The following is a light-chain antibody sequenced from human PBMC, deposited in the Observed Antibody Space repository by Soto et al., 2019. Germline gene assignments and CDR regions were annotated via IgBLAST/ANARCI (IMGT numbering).Light chain of an antibody. CDR2: GES. J-gene: IGKJ1*01. V-gene: IGKV1-39*01. CDR3: QQTSSPPWT. CDR1: QSISIY. Sequence: DIQMTQSPSSLSASVGDRVTITCRASQSISIYLNWYQQTPGKAPKLLIYGESTLQSGVPSRFSGSGSGTDFTLTISSLQPEDFATYYCQQTSSPPWTFGQGTKVEIK.